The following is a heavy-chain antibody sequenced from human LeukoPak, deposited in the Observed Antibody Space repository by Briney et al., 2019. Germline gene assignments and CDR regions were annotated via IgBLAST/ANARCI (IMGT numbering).Heavy chain of an antibody. CDR2: ITWDGTIA. CDR1: GFTFDDYA. J-gene: IGHJ4*02. V-gene: IGHV3-43D*03. D-gene: IGHD4-17*01. Sequence: GGSLRLSCAASGFTFDDYAMRWVRRAPGKGLEWVSLITWDGTIAYYADSVKGRFTISRDNSKNSLYLQMNSLRIDDTALYYCAKDTGDYGDYVSNFDSWGRGTQVTVSS. CDR3: AKDTGDYGDYVSNFDS.